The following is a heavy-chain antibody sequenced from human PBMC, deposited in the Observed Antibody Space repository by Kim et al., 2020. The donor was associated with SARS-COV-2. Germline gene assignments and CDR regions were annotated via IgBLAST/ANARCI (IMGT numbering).Heavy chain of an antibody. J-gene: IGHJ2*01. V-gene: IGHV3-74*01. D-gene: IGHD6-19*01. CDR3: ARRVAGTGIYWYFDL. Sequence: GGSLRLSCAASGFTFSSYWMHWFRQAPGKGLVWVSRINSDGSSTSYADSVKGRFTISRDNAKNTLYLQMNSLRAEDTAVYYCARRVAGTGIYWYFDLWGRGTLGTVSS. CDR2: INSDGSST. CDR1: GFTFSSYW.